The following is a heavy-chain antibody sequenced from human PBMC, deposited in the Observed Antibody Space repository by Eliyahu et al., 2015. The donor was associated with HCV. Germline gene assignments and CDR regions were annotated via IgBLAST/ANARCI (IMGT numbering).Heavy chain of an antibody. J-gene: IGHJ4*02. Sequence: EVQLVESGGGLVQPGGSLRLSCAASGFTFSSYWMSWVRQAPGKGLEWVAQHKAGGRGEIHGGSVKGRFTISRDNAKNSLYLQMNSLRAEDTAVYYCARAGWAARLFDYWGQGTLVTVSS. CDR1: GFTFSSYW. D-gene: IGHD6-6*01. CDR2: KAGGRGE. CDR3: ARAGWAARLFDY. V-gene: IGHV3-7*01.